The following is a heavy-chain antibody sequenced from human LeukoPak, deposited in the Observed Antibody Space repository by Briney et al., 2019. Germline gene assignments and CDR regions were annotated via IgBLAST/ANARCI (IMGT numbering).Heavy chain of an antibody. D-gene: IGHD1-26*01. Sequence: PGGSLRLSCAASGFSFSDNYMSWVRQAPGKGLEWVAVISYDGSHKYYADSVKGRFTISRDNSKNSLYLQMNSLRAEDTAVYYCAKDVQRGSSPTDYWGQGTLVTVSS. V-gene: IGHV3-30*18. J-gene: IGHJ4*02. CDR2: ISYDGSHK. CDR1: GFSFSDNY. CDR3: AKDVQRGSSPTDY.